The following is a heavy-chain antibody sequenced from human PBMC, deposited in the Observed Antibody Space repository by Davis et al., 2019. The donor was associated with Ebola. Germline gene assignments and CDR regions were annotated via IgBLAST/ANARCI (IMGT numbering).Heavy chain of an antibody. D-gene: IGHD3-22*01. CDR3: ARGPFRYYYDSSGYGIQYGMDV. Sequence: PGGSLRLSCAASGFTFSSYWMHWVRQAPGKGLVWVSRINSDGSSTSYADSVKGRFTISRDNAKNSLYLQMNSLRAEDTAVYYCARGPFRYYYDSSGYGIQYGMDVWGQGTTVTVSS. CDR1: GFTFSSYW. V-gene: IGHV3-74*01. CDR2: INSDGSST. J-gene: IGHJ6*02.